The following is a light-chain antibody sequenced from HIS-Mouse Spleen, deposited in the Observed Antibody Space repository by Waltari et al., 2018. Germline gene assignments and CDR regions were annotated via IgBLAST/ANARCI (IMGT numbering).Light chain of an antibody. CDR3: YSTDSSGNHRV. Sequence: SYELTQPPSVSVSPGQTARLTCPGAALPKKYAYWYQQKSGQAPVLVIYEDSKRPSGIPERFSGSSSGTMATLTISGAQVEDEADYYCYSTDSSGNHRVFGGGTKLTVL. CDR1: ALPKKY. CDR2: EDS. V-gene: IGLV3-10*01. J-gene: IGLJ2*01.